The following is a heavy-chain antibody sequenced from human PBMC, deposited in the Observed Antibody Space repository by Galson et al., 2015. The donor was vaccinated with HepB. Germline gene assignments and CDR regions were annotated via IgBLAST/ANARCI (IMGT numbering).Heavy chain of an antibody. CDR2: INTNTGNP. CDR3: ARGIAAEGKGYYYYYMDV. J-gene: IGHJ6*03. CDR1: GYTFTSYA. V-gene: IGHV7-4-1*02. D-gene: IGHD6-13*01. Sequence: SVKVSCKASGYTFTSYAMNWVRQAPGQGLEWMGWINTNTGNPTYAQGFTGRFVFSLDTSVSTAYLQISSLKAEDTAVYYCARGIAAEGKGYYYYYMDVWGKGTTVTVSS.